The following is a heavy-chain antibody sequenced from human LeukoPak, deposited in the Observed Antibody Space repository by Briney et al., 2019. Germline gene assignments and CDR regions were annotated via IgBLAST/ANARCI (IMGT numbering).Heavy chain of an antibody. J-gene: IGHJ4*02. D-gene: IGHD2-21*01. V-gene: IGHV1-8*01. CDR1: GYTFTSYD. Sequence: ASVKVSCKASGYTFTSYDINWVRQATGQGLEWMGWMNPNSGNTGYAQKFQGRVTMTRNTSISTAYMELSSLRSEDTAVYYCARVPPREVVIAILFDYWGQGTLVTVSS. CDR2: MNPNSGNT. CDR3: ARVPPREVVIAILFDY.